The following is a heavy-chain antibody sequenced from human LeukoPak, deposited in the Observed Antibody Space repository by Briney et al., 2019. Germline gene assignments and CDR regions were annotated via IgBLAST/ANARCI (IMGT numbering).Heavy chain of an antibody. CDR3: ARVKGGDSRDY. Sequence: ASVKVSCKASGYIFTGYGISWVRQAPGQGLEWLGWINTYNANTNYAQKLQGRVTMTTDTSTNTAYMELRSLRSGDTAVYYCARVKGGDSRDYWGQGTLVTVSS. V-gene: IGHV1-18*01. CDR1: GYIFTGYG. J-gene: IGHJ4*02. CDR2: INTYNANT. D-gene: IGHD2-21*02.